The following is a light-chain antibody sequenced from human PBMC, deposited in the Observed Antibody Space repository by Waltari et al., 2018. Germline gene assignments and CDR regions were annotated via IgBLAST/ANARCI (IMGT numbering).Light chain of an antibody. Sequence: EIVMTQSPATLSVSPGERATLSCRASQSVSSNLAWYQQKPGQAPRLLIYGASTRATGIPARFNGSGSGTEFTLTISSLQSGDFAVYYCQHYNNWPPLTFGGGTKVEIK. CDR1: QSVSSN. V-gene: IGKV3-15*01. CDR3: QHYNNWPPLT. J-gene: IGKJ4*01. CDR2: GAS.